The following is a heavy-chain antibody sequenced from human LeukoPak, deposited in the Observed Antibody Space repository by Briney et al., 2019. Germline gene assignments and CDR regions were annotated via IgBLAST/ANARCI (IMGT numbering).Heavy chain of an antibody. V-gene: IGHV3-11*01. Sequence: GESLRLSCAASGFIFSDYYMTWIRQAPGKGLEWVASIDLRGDTILYADSVKGRFTISRDSAKNSLYLQMNSLRAEDTAVYYCAREDNVWNLLYNYHMDVWGKGTTVTVSS. CDR2: IDLRGDTI. CDR3: AREDNVWNLLYNYHMDV. CDR1: GFIFSDYY. D-gene: IGHD1-1*01. J-gene: IGHJ6*03.